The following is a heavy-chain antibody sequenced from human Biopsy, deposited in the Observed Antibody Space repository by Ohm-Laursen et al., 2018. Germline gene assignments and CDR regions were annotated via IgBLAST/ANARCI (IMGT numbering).Heavy chain of an antibody. D-gene: IGHD6-19*01. CDR1: GGSISSYY. J-gene: IGHJ4*02. Sequence: SETLSLTCPVSGGSISSYYWSWIRQPPGKGLEWIGYIDYRGSTKYNPSLRSRVTMSIDTSRNQFSLKLSSVTAADTAVYYCATTTMDTSGWFGNYFDSWGQGTLVTVSA. V-gene: IGHV4-59*08. CDR3: ATTTMDTSGWFGNYFDS. CDR2: IDYRGST.